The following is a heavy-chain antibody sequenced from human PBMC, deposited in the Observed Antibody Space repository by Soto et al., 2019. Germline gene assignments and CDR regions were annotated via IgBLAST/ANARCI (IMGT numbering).Heavy chain of an antibody. D-gene: IGHD6-19*01. CDR2: IWYDGSNN. CDR3: ARDGVAVAGRFDH. V-gene: IGHV3-33*01. Sequence: PGGSLRLSCAASGFTFSSYGMHWVRQAPGKGLEWVAVIWYDGSNNYYAYSVKGRFTISRDNSKNTLYLQMNSLRAEYTAVYYCARDGVAVAGRFDHCGQGTRVTVSS. CDR1: GFTFSSYG. J-gene: IGHJ4*02.